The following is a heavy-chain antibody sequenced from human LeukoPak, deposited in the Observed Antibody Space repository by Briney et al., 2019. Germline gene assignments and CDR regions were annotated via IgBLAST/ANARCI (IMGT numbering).Heavy chain of an antibody. CDR1: GASMSSYY. CDR3: AKNLGTRANNAHDP. J-gene: IGHJ5*02. Sequence: SETLSLTCSVSGASMSSYYWGWIRQPPGKGLEWIGSVLYSGTTNYNPSLKSRVTISIDTSKNQFSLKLDSVTAADTAVYFCAKNLGTRANNAHDPWGQGTLVTVSS. D-gene: IGHD1-26*01. V-gene: IGHV4-59*03. CDR2: VLYSGTT.